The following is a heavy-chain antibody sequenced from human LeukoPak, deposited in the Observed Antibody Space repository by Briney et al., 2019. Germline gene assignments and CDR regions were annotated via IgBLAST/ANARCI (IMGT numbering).Heavy chain of an antibody. CDR1: GGSFSGYY. Sequence: PSETLSLTCAVYGGSFSGYYWSWIRQPPGKGLEWIGEINHSGSTNYNPSLKSRVTISVDTSKNQLSLKLSSVTAADTAVYYCAGYDFWSGYYTWDYWGQGTLVTVSS. J-gene: IGHJ4*02. V-gene: IGHV4-34*01. CDR2: INHSGST. D-gene: IGHD3-3*01. CDR3: AGYDFWSGYYTWDY.